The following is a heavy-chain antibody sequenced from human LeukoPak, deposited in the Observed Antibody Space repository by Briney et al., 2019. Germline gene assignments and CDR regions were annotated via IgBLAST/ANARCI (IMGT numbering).Heavy chain of an antibody. J-gene: IGHJ4*02. V-gene: IGHV4-39*01. Sequence: SETLSLTCTVSGDSISSGLYAWGWIRQPPGEGLEWIGNIYHNGDTYYNPPLRSRVTISVDTSENQFSLNLRSVTAADTAVYYCARLWSHSKTEDYWGQGTVVTVSS. CDR1: GDSISSGLYA. CDR3: ARLWSHSKTEDY. D-gene: IGHD3-16*01. CDR2: IYHNGDT.